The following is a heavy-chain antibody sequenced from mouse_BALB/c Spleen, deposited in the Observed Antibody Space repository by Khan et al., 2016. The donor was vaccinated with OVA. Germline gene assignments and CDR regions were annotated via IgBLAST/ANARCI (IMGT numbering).Heavy chain of an antibody. D-gene: IGHD2-13*01. CDR1: GFTFSDYY. J-gene: IGHJ3*01. CDR3: TRGYYGDPFAY. V-gene: IGHV5-4*02. CDR2: ISDGGNYI. Sequence: EVELVESGGGLVEPGGSLKLSCAASGFTFSDYYMYWVRQTPEKRLKWVATISDGGNYIYYLDNVKGRFTISRDDAKNNLYLQMNSLKSEDTAMYYCTRGYYGDPFAYWGQGTLVTVSA.